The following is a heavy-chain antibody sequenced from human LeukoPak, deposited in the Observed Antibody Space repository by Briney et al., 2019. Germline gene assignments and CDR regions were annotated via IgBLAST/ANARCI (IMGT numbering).Heavy chain of an antibody. CDR2: ITASGTAM. CDR3: ASSGSYRFDY. CDR1: GFTVSSYS. J-gene: IGHJ4*02. Sequence: GGSLRLSCAASGFTVSSYSMNWVRQAPGKGLEWVSHITASGTAMFYADSVKGRFTISRDNAKNSLYLQMNSLRDEDTAVYYCASSGSYRFDYWGQGTLVTVSS. V-gene: IGHV3-48*02. D-gene: IGHD1-26*01.